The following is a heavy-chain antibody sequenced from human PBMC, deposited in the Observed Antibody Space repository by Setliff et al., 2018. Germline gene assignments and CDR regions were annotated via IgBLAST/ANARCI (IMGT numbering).Heavy chain of an antibody. CDR2: TIPMFGTI. Sequence: ASVKVSCKASGYTFTINHLYWVRQAPGQGLEWMGGTIPMFGTIDYARKFQGRVTMTRDTSTSTVYMELSSLRSEDTAVYYCARSTSWFSTNYWGQGTPVTVSS. J-gene: IGHJ4*02. D-gene: IGHD2-2*01. V-gene: IGHV1-46*03. CDR1: GYTFTINH. CDR3: ARSTSWFSTNY.